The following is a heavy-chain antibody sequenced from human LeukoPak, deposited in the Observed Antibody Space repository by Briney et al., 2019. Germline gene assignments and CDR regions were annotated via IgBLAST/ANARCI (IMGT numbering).Heavy chain of an antibody. CDR3: AREPTAMIL. V-gene: IGHV3-21*01. J-gene: IGHJ4*02. CDR2: ISSSSTYI. D-gene: IGHD5-18*01. CDR1: GFTFSSYS. Sequence: GGSLRLSCAASGFTFSSYSMNWVRQTPGEGLEWVSSISSSSTYIYYADSVKGRFTISRDNAKNSLYLQMNSLRAKDTAVYYCAREPTAMILWGQGTLVTVSS.